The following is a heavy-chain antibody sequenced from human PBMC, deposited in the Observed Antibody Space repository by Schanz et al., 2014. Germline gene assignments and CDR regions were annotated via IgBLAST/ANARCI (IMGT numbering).Heavy chain of an antibody. V-gene: IGHV3-23*04. Sequence: EVQLVESGGGLVQPGGSLRLSCAASGFTLTSYALTWVRQAPGKGLEWVAGISGSGGSTDYADSVKGRFIIPRDNSKNTLYLQMSSLRAEDTAVYYCARGTPFLCDYWGQGTLVTVSS. CDR3: ARGTPFLCDY. J-gene: IGHJ4*02. CDR2: ISGSGGST. CDR1: GFTLTSYA. D-gene: IGHD3-16*01.